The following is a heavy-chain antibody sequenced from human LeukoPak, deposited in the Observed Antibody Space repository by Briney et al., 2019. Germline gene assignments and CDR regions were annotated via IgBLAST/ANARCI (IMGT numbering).Heavy chain of an antibody. CDR3: ARDAAMAVLDY. V-gene: IGHV3-23*01. D-gene: IGHD2-2*01. J-gene: IGHJ4*02. CDR2: ISGSGINT. Sequence: GGSLRLSCTASGFTFSNYAMNWVRQAPGKGLEWVSTISGSGINTYYADSVKGRFTISRDNSKDTLYLQMNSLRAEDTAVYYCARDAAMAVLDYWGQGTLVTVSS. CDR1: GFTFSNYA.